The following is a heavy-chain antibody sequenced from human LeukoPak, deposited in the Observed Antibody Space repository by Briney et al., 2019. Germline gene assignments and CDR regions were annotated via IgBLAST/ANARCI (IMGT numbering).Heavy chain of an antibody. J-gene: IGHJ3*02. V-gene: IGHV3-48*01. CDR2: ITTTSSII. D-gene: IGHD6-6*01. CDR1: GFTFTTYS. CDR3: TRDYSSSSGRAFDI. Sequence: PGGSLRLSCAAPGFTFTTYSMNWVRQAPGKGLEWVSYITTTSSIIYYADSVKGRFTISRDNAKNSLYLQMNSLRAEDTAVYYCTRDYSSSSGRAFDIWGQGTMVTVSS.